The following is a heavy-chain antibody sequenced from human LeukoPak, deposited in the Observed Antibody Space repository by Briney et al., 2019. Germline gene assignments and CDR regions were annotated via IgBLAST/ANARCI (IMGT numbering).Heavy chain of an antibody. D-gene: IGHD3-10*01. CDR1: GFNFNSYW. J-gene: IGHJ4*02. Sequence: PGGSLRLSCAASGFNFNSYWMSWVRQAPGKGLECVANIKQDGSEIYFVDSVKGRFTISRDNAKSSLYLQMNSLRGEDTAVYYCARARYGPGGYFFDFWGQGTLVTVSS. V-gene: IGHV3-7*04. CDR3: ARARYGPGGYFFDF. CDR2: IKQDGSEI.